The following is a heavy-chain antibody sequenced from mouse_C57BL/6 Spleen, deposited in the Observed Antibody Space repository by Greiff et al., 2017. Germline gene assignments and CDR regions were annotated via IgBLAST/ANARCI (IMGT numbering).Heavy chain of an antibody. CDR3: ARRGTIGGYYHAMDY. CDR2: IYPGSGST. Sequence: VKLQQPGAELVKPGASVKMSCKASGYTFTSYWITWVKQRPGQGLEWIGDIYPGSGSTNYNEKFKSKATLTVDTSSSTAYMQLSSLTSEDSAVYYCARRGTIGGYYHAMDYWGQGTSVTVSS. J-gene: IGHJ4*01. V-gene: IGHV1-55*01. D-gene: IGHD1-1*02. CDR1: GYTFTSYW.